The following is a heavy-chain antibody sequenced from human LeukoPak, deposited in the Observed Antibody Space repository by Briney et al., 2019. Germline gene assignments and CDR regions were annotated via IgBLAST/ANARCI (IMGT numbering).Heavy chain of an antibody. D-gene: IGHD3-10*01. V-gene: IGHV3-48*01. J-gene: IGHJ4*02. CDR2: ISSSIGSI. CDR3: AKEGGNYYGSGSYRYYFDY. Sequence: PGGSLRLSCAASGFTFSSYSMNWVRQAPGKGLEWISYISSSIGSIYYADSVKGRFTISRDNAKNSLYLQMNSLRAEDTAVYYCAKEGGNYYGSGSYRYYFDYWGQGALVTVSS. CDR1: GFTFSSYS.